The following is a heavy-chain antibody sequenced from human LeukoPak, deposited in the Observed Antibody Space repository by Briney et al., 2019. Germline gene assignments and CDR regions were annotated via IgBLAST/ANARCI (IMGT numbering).Heavy chain of an antibody. Sequence: GASVKVSCKASGYTFTSYGISWVRQAPGQGLEWMGWISAYNGNTNYAQKLQGRVTMTTDTSTSTAYMELRSLRSDDTAVYYCARHFSPLYYYDSSPANWFDPWGQGTLVTVSS. D-gene: IGHD3-22*01. CDR3: ARHFSPLYYYDSSPANWFDP. V-gene: IGHV1-18*01. J-gene: IGHJ5*02. CDR1: GYTFTSYG. CDR2: ISAYNGNT.